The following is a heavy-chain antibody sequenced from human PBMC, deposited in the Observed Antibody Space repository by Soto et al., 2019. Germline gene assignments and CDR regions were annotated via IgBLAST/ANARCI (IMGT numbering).Heavy chain of an antibody. CDR3: ARGDYGDSLDYYYGMDV. CDR2: INPSGGST. J-gene: IGHJ6*02. Sequence: WASVKVSCKASGYTFTSYYMHWVRQAPGQGLEWMGIINPSGGSTSYAQKFQGRVTMTRDTSTSTVYMELSSLRSEDTAVYYCARGDYGDSLDYYYGMDVWGQGTTVTVYS. D-gene: IGHD4-17*01. V-gene: IGHV1-46*01. CDR1: GYTFTSYY.